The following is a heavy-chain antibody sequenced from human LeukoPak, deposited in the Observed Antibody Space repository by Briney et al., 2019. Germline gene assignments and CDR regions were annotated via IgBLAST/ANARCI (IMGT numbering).Heavy chain of an antibody. CDR1: GGSISSYY. CDR3: ARGPRGPFDY. D-gene: IGHD3-10*01. V-gene: IGHV4-59*01. CDR2: IYYSGST. J-gene: IGHJ4*02. Sequence: PSETLSLTCTVSGGSISSYYWSWIRQPPGKGLGWIGYIYYSGSTNYNPSLKSRVTISVDTSKNQFSLKLSSVTAADTAVYYCARGPRGPFDYWGQGTLVTVSS.